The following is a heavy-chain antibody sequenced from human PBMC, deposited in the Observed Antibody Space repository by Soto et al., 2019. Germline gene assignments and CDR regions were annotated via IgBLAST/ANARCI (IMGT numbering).Heavy chain of an antibody. CDR2: ISYDGSNK. D-gene: IGHD4-17*01. CDR1: GFTFSSYA. CDR3: ARVPPDDYGGNG. J-gene: IGHJ4*02. Sequence: QVQLVESGGGVVQPGRSLRLSCAASGFTFSSYAMHWVRQAPGKGLEWVAVISYDGSNKYYADSVKGRFTISRDNSKNTLYLQMNSLRAEDTAVYYCARVPPDDYGGNGWGQGTLVTVSS. V-gene: IGHV3-30-3*01.